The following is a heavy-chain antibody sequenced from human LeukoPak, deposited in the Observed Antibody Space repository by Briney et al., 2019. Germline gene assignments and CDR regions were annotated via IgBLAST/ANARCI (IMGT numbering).Heavy chain of an antibody. CDR2: IYYIGST. CDR3: AREVVAAAGTVDY. V-gene: IGHV4-59*13. CDR1: GSSINNYY. J-gene: IGHJ4*02. D-gene: IGHD6-13*01. Sequence: PSETLSLTCTVSGSSINNYYWSWIRQTPGKGLEWIGYIYYIGSTNYNPSLKSRVTISIDTLKNKFSLKLSSVTAADTAVYYCAREVVAAAGTVDYWGQGALVIVSS.